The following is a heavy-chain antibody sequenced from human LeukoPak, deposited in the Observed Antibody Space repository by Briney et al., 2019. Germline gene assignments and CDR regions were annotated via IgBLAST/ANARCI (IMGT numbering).Heavy chain of an antibody. Sequence: GGSLRLSCAASGFTFSNYWMTWGRQAPGKGLEWVAHIKEDVGEKHYVAPVKGRFTLSGHTATNSLYLQMNSPRAEDTAMYYCVRDRGYCSGGTCYAIWDYWGQGTLVTASS. V-gene: IGHV3-7*01. D-gene: IGHD2-15*01. CDR3: VRDRGYCSGGTCYAIWDY. CDR2: IKEDVGEK. CDR1: GFTFSNYW. J-gene: IGHJ4*02.